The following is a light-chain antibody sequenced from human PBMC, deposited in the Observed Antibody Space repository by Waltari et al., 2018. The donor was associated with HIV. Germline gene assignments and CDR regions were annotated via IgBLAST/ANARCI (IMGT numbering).Light chain of an antibody. CDR1: QIFSSTY. CDR2: GAS. CDR3: QQYGPSLIT. V-gene: IGKV3-20*01. J-gene: IGKJ5*01. Sequence: ETVLTQSPAPLPFSPGEKATISCRASQIFSSTYLAWYQQKPGRAPRLLIYGASSRATGIPDRFSGGGSGTDFTLTISRLETEDFAVYYCQQYGPSLITFGQGTRLEIK.